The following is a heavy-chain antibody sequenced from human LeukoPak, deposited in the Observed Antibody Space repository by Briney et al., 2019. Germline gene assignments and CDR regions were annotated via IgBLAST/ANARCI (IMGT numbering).Heavy chain of an antibody. CDR3: AKGGGGDCSSISCSFDS. D-gene: IGHD2-2*01. Sequence: PGGSLRLSCAASRFTFSSYAISWVRQAPGKGLEWVSTISGSGGSTYYADSVKGRFTISRDNSKNTLYLQMNSLRAEDTATYYCAKGGGGDCSSISCSFDSWGQGTLVTVSS. V-gene: IGHV3-23*01. J-gene: IGHJ4*02. CDR1: RFTFSSYA. CDR2: ISGSGGST.